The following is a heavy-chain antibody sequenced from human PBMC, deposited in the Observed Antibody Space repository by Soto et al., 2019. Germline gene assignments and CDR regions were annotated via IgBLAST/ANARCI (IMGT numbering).Heavy chain of an antibody. CDR3: ARGRFLEWLFHY. CDR2: ISSSSSYI. V-gene: IGHV3-21*01. J-gene: IGHJ4*02. D-gene: IGHD3-3*01. CDR1: GFTFSSYS. Sequence: GGSLRLSCAASGFTFSSYSMNWVRQAPGKGLEWVSSISSSSSYIYYADSVKGRFTISRDNAKNSLYLQMNSLRAEDTAVYYCARGRFLEWLFHYWGQGTLVTVSS.